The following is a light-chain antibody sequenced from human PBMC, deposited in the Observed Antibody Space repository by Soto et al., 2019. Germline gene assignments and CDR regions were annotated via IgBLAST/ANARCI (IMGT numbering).Light chain of an antibody. CDR1: QTIVSTY. J-gene: IGKJ1*01. CDR2: GTS. CDR3: QQYSGSPPRT. Sequence: EVVLTQSPGTLSLSPGERATLYCRTSQTIVSTYLAWYQHKAGQAPRLLMYGTSSRATGIPDRFSGSGSGTGFTLTISSVEPEDSAIYYCQQYSGSPPRTFGQGTKVEIK. V-gene: IGKV3-20*01.